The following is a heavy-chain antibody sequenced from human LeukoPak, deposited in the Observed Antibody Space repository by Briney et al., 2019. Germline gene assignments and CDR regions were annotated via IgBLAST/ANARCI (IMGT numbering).Heavy chain of an antibody. D-gene: IGHD2-15*01. V-gene: IGHV3-23*01. CDR1: GFPFGSYA. Sequence: GGSLRLSCAASGFPFGSYAMTWVRQAPGKGLEWVSGISGSGGKTYNADSLKGRFTISRDNSKNTLYLQMNSLRVEDTAVYYCARESVVVVAATNRPYYYMDVWGKGTTVTISS. J-gene: IGHJ6*03. CDR2: ISGSGGKT. CDR3: ARESVVVVAATNRPYYYMDV.